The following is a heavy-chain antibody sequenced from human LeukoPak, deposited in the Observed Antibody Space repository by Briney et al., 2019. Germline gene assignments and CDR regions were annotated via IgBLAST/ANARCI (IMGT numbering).Heavy chain of an antibody. CDR1: GFTFSSYA. D-gene: IGHD1-26*01. CDR3: AKVEEGWELKAVAFDI. V-gene: IGHV3-30-3*01. J-gene: IGHJ3*02. Sequence: GGSLRLSCAASGFTFSSYAMHWVRQAPGKGLEWVAVISYDGSNKYYADSVKGRFTISRDNAKNSLYLQMNSLRAEDTALYYCAKVEEGWELKAVAFDIWGQGTMVTVSS. CDR2: ISYDGSNK.